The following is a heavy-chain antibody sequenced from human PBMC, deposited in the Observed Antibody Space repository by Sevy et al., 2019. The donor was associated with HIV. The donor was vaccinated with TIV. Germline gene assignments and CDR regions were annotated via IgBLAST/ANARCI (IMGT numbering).Heavy chain of an antibody. V-gene: IGHV3-30*02. J-gene: IGHJ3*01. CDR2: IRYDGSTK. CDR3: AKGLGMVQGALLSDDV. Sequence: GGSLRLSCAASGFTFSRYGMHWVRQAPGKGLEWVAFIRYDGSTKYYAESVKGRFIISRDNSKDNLYLQMNSLRGDDTSLYYCAKGLGMVQGALLSDDVWGQGTMVTVSS. D-gene: IGHD3-10*01. CDR1: GFTFSRYG.